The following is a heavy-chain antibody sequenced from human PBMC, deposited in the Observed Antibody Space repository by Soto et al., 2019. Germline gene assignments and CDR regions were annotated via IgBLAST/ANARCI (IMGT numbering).Heavy chain of an antibody. CDR3: ARGDGLGTQTSYYYAMDV. V-gene: IGHV3-72*01. CDR1: GFTFSDHY. J-gene: IGHJ6*02. Sequence: EVQVVESGGGLVQPGGSLRLSCAASGFTFSDHYMDWVRQAPGKGLEWVGRSRSKAISYTTEYAASVKGRFTISRDDSKNSVYLQMNNLNTEDTAIYYCARGDGLGTQTSYYYAMDVWGQGTTVVVSS. D-gene: IGHD3-10*01. CDR2: SRSKAISYTT.